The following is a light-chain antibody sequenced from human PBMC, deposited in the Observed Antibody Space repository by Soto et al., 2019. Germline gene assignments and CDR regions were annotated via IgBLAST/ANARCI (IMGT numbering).Light chain of an antibody. J-gene: IGLJ3*02. V-gene: IGLV4-69*01. Sequence: QPVLTQSPSASASLGASVKLTCTLSSGHSSYAIAWHQQQPEKGPRYLMKLNSDGSHSKGDGIPDRFSGSSSGAERYLTISSLQSEDEADYYCQTWATGRGVFGGGTKLTVL. CDR3: QTWATGRGV. CDR2: LNSDGSH. CDR1: SGHSSYA.